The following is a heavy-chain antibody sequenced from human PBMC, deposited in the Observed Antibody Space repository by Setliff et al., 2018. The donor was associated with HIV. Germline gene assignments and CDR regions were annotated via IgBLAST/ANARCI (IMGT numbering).Heavy chain of an antibody. J-gene: IGHJ6*03. Sequence: SETLSLTCTVSGGSISSSSYYWGWIRQPPGKGLEWIGNIYYSGSTYYNPSLKSRVTISVDTSQNQFSLKLNSVTAADTAVYYCARVRMLRGLRDYYYYMDVWGKGTMVTVS. D-gene: IGHD3-10*01. V-gene: IGHV4-39*07. CDR3: ARVRMLRGLRDYYYYMDV. CDR2: IYYSGST. CDR1: GGSISSSSYY.